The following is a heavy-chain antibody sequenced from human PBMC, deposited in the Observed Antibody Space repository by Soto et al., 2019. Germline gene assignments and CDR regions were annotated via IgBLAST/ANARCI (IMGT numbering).Heavy chain of an antibody. CDR1: GYTFTSYG. Sequence: QVQLVQSGAELKKPGASVKVSCKASGYTFTSYGISWVRQAPGQGLEWMGWISAYNGNTNYTQKHQGRVTMTIDTSTTPAYMELRSLRSDDTAVYYCARVPTGIAAADDLDYWGQGTLVTVSS. J-gene: IGHJ4*02. CDR2: ISAYNGNT. D-gene: IGHD6-13*01. CDR3: ARVPTGIAAADDLDY. V-gene: IGHV1-18*01.